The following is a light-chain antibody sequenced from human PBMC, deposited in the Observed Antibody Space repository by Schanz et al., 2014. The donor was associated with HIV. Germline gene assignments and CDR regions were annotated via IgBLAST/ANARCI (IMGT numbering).Light chain of an antibody. CDR3: QHYGSSPPEVP. CDR2: GAS. CDR1: QSVSSN. V-gene: IGKV3-20*01. J-gene: IGKJ2*01. Sequence: EIVMTQSPATLSVSPGERATLSCRASQSVSSNLAWYQQKPGQAPRLLIYGASSRATGIPDRFSGSGSGTDFTLTISRLEPEDFAVYYCQHYGSSPPEVPFGQGTKLEIK.